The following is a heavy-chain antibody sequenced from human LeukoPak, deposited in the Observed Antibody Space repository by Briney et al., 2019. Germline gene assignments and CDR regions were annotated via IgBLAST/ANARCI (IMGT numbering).Heavy chain of an antibody. Sequence: ASVKVSCKASGYTFTSYDINWVRQATGQGLEWMGWMNPNSGNTGYAQKFQGRVTMTRNTSISTAYMELSSLRSEDTAVYYCARVGGDCSSTSCYSGFDLWGQGTLVTVSS. CDR2: MNPNSGNT. J-gene: IGHJ5*02. CDR1: GYTFTSYD. D-gene: IGHD2-2*02. V-gene: IGHV1-8*01. CDR3: ARVGGDCSSTSCYSGFDL.